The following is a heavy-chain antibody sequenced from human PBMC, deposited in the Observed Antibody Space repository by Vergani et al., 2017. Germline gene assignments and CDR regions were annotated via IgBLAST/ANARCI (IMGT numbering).Heavy chain of an antibody. D-gene: IGHD2-15*01. Sequence: QVHLQQWGAGLLKPSETLSLTCNVFGGSFSGYVWSWIRQPPGKGLEWIGSIYYSGSTYYNPSLESRVTMSVDTSKSQFSLKLSSVTAADTAVYYCTRHWAVVAANNWFDPWGQGTLVTVSS. CDR1: GGSFSGYV. J-gene: IGHJ5*02. CDR3: TRHWAVVAANNWFDP. CDR2: IYYSGST. V-gene: IGHV4-34*01.